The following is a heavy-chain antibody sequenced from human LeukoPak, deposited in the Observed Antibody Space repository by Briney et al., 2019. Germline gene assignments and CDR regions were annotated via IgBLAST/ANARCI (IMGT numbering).Heavy chain of an antibody. Sequence: GGSLRLSCAASEFTFNSYAMNWVRQAPGKGLEWVATISGSGYSTYYADSVKGRFTISRDNFKNTLYLQMNSLRAEDTAVYYCTKQLANTGHFDNWGQGTLVTVSS. D-gene: IGHD1-1*01. CDR2: ISGSGYST. CDR3: TKQLANTGHFDN. CDR1: EFTFNSYA. J-gene: IGHJ4*02. V-gene: IGHV3-23*01.